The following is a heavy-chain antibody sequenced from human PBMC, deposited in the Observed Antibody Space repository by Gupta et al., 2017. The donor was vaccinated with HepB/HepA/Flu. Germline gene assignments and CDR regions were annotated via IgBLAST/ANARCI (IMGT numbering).Heavy chain of an antibody. V-gene: IGHV3-33*01. CDR2: IWYDGSNK. CDR3: ARGPGLPDYYYYMDV. J-gene: IGHJ6*03. D-gene: IGHD2-15*01. Sequence: QVQLVESGGGVVQPGRSLRLSCAASGFTFSSYGMHWARQAPGKGLEWVAVIWYDGSNKYYADSVKGRFTISRDNSKNTLYLQMNSLRAEDTAVYYCARGPGLPDYYYYMDVWGKGTTVTVSS. CDR1: GFTFSSYG.